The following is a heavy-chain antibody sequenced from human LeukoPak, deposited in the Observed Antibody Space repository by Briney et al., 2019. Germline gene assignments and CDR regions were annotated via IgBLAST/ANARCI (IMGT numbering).Heavy chain of an antibody. Sequence: GGSLRLSCAASGFTFSTFGMSWVRQAPGKGLEWVANIKEDGSEKCYVDSVKGRFTISRDNAKSSLYLQMNSLRAEDTAMYYCARGEGALHQWGQGTLVTVSS. CDR3: ARGEGALHQ. CDR2: IKEDGSEK. J-gene: IGHJ4*02. D-gene: IGHD3-10*01. CDR1: GFTFSTFG. V-gene: IGHV3-7*01.